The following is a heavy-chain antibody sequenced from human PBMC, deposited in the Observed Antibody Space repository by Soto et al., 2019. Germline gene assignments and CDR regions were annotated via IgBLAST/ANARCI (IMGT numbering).Heavy chain of an antibody. D-gene: IGHD6-19*01. CDR2: INHSRST. CDR1: GGSFSGYY. Sequence: QVQLQQWGAGLLKPSETLSLTCAVYGGSFSGYYWSWIRQPPGKGLEWIGEINHSRSTNYNPSLKSRVTISVDTSKNQFSLKLSSVTAADTAVYYCARVRGGIAVAGTRSFDYWGQGTLVTVSS. CDR3: ARVRGGIAVAGTRSFDY. V-gene: IGHV4-34*01. J-gene: IGHJ4*02.